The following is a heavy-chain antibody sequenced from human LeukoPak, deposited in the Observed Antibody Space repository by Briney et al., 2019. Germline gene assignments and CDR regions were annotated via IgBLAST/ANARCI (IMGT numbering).Heavy chain of an antibody. V-gene: IGHV3-48*03. CDR1: GFSFSSYE. Sequence: GGSLRLSCAASGFSFSSYEMNWVRQAPGKGLEWVSYISDTGTTIHYADSVRGRFTISRDNAKNSLYLQMHSLRDEDTAVYYCAIDSSSWLIEYFQHWGPGTLVTVSS. CDR3: AIDSSSWLIEYFQH. D-gene: IGHD6-13*01. CDR2: ISDTGTTI. J-gene: IGHJ1*01.